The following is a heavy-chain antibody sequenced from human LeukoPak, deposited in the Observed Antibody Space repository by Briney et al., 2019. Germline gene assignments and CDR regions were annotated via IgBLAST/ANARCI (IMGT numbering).Heavy chain of an antibody. Sequence: GGSLRLSCAASGFTFSSYAMSWAHQAPGKGLEWVSAISGSGGSTYYADSVKGRFTISRDNSKNTLYLQMNSLRAEDTAVYYCAKDLWFGELMMSPFDYWGQGTLVTVSS. D-gene: IGHD3-10*01. CDR2: ISGSGGST. V-gene: IGHV3-23*01. CDR1: GFTFSSYA. CDR3: AKDLWFGELMMSPFDY. J-gene: IGHJ4*02.